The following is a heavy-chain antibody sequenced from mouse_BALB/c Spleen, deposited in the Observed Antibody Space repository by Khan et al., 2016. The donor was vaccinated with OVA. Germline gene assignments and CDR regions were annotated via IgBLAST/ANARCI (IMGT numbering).Heavy chain of an antibody. J-gene: IGHJ2*01. V-gene: IGHV1-20*02. CDR3: ARKNGSDFDY. D-gene: IGHD1-1*01. Sequence: EVQLQQSGPELVKPGASVKIFCKASGYSFTGYFMNWVMQSHGKSLEWIGRINPHIGETFYNQKFKGKAILTVDESSSTVHMELRSLASEDSAVYYCARKNGSDFDYWGQGTTLTVSS. CDR1: GYSFTGYF. CDR2: INPHIGET.